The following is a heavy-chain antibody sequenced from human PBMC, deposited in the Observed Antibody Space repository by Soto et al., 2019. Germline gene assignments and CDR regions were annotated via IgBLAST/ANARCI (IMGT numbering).Heavy chain of an antibody. CDR1: GYTFTGYY. D-gene: IGHD3-3*01. V-gene: IGHV1-2*04. J-gene: IGHJ4*02. CDR2: INPNSGGT. Sequence: ASVKVSCKASGYTFTGYYMHWVRQAPGQGLEWMGWINPNSGGTNYAQKFQGWVTMTRDTSISTAYMELSSLRSEDTAVYYCARDKGPGTYYDFWSGYNLDYWGQGTLVTVSS. CDR3: ARDKGPGTYYDFWSGYNLDY.